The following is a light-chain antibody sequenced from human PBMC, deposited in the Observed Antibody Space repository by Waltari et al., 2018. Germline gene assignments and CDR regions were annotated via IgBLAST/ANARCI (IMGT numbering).Light chain of an antibody. Sequence: DIQMTQSPSSLSASAADKVTISSYASEGISSWLAWYQQRPGKAPKSLIFAGSSLQRGVPSRFSGSGSGTDYTLTITALQPEDVGIYYCQQYDDLPYSFGQGTTVEIK. V-gene: IGKV1D-16*01. CDR1: EGISSW. CDR3: QQYDDLPYS. J-gene: IGKJ2*03. CDR2: AGS.